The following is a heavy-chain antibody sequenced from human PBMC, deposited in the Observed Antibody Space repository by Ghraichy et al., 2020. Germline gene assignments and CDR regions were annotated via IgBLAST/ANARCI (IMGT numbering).Heavy chain of an antibody. CDR3: ATHYGDLAYFFDY. D-gene: IGHD4-17*01. J-gene: IGHJ4*02. Sequence: GGSLRLSCAASGFTVSSNYMSWVRQAPGKGLEWVSVIYSGGSTYYADSVKGRFTISRDNSKNTLYLQMNSLRAEDTAVYYCATHYGDLAYFFDYWGQGTLVTVSS. CDR1: GFTVSSNY. CDR2: IYSGGST. V-gene: IGHV3-53*01.